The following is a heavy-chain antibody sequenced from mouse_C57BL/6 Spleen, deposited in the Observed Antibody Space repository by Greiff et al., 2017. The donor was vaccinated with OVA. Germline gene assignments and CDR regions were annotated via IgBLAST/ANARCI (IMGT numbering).Heavy chain of an antibody. J-gene: IGHJ2*01. Sequence: QVQLQQSGPELVKPGASVKISCKASGYAFSSSWMNWVKQRPGKGLEWIGRIYPGDGDTNYNGKFKGKATLTADKSSSTAYMQLSSLTSEDSAVYFCARGYYGSSQDYWGQGTTLTVSS. V-gene: IGHV1-82*01. CDR3: ARGYYGSSQDY. CDR2: IYPGDGDT. D-gene: IGHD1-1*01. CDR1: GYAFSSSW.